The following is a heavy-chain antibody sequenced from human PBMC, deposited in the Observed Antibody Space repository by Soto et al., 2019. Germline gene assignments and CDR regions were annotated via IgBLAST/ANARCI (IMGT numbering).Heavy chain of an antibody. J-gene: IGHJ6*02. CDR3: AKDGVMYSSPYYYYYYGMDV. CDR1: GFTFSSYA. D-gene: IGHD6-13*01. V-gene: IGHV3-23*01. Sequence: GGSLRLSCAASGFTFSSYAMSWVRQAPGKGLEWVSAISGSGGSTYYADSVKGRFTISRDNSKNTVYLQMNSLRAEDTAVYYCAKDGVMYSSPYYYYYYGMDVWGQGTTVTVSS. CDR2: ISGSGGST.